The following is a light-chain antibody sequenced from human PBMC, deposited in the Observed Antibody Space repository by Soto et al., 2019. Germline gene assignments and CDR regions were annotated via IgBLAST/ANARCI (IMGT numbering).Light chain of an antibody. J-gene: IGLJ3*02. CDR2: RNT. CDR3: ATWDHDLRGPV. V-gene: IGLV1-47*01. Sequence: QSVLTQPPSASGTPGQRVTISCSGGASNIDYIYVHWYQQLPGSAPKVLIYRNTQRPSGVPDRFSGSKSGTSASLAISGLRSEDEGDYYCATWDHDLRGPVFGGGTKLTV. CDR1: ASNIDYIY.